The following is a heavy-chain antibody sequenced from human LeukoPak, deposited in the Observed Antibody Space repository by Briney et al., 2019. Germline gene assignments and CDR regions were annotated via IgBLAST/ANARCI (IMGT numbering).Heavy chain of an antibody. V-gene: IGHV4-34*01. J-gene: IGHJ5*02. CDR2: INHSGST. D-gene: IGHD4-23*01. CDR1: SGSFSGYY. Sequence: SETLSLTCAVYSGSFSGYYWSWIRQPPGKGLEWIGEINHSGSTNYNPSLKSRVTISVDTSKNQFSLKLSSVTAADTAVYCCVRGATVAGGWLDPWGQGTLVTVSS. CDR3: VRGATVAGGWLDP.